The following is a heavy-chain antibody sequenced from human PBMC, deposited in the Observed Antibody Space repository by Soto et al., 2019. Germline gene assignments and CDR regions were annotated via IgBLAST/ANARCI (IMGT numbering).Heavy chain of an antibody. J-gene: IGHJ4*02. CDR3: ASLGNYYGSGSYYTELSN. V-gene: IGHV4-39*01. CDR1: GGSISSSSYY. D-gene: IGHD3-10*01. Sequence: SETLSLTCTVSGGSISSSSYYWGWIRQPPGKGLEWIGSIYYSGSTYYNPSLKSRVTISVDTSKNQFSLKLSSVTAADTAVYYCASLGNYYGSGSYYTELSNWGQGTLVTVST. CDR2: IYYSGST.